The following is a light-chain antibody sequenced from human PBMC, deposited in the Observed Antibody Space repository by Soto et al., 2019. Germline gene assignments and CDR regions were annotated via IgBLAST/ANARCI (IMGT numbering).Light chain of an antibody. CDR2: EVS. J-gene: IGLJ1*01. V-gene: IGLV2-23*02. CDR3: CSYAGSKV. Sequence: QSVLTRPASVSGSPGQSITISCTGTSSDVGSYNLVSWYQQHPGKAPKLMIYEVSKRPSGVSNRFSGSKSGNTASLTISGLQAEDEADYYCCSYAGSKVFGTGTKVTVL. CDR1: SSDVGSYNL.